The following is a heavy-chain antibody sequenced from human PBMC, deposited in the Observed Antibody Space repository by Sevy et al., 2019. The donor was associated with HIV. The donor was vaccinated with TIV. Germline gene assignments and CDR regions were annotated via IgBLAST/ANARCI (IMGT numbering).Heavy chain of an antibody. CDR1: GFTFGSYA. CDR3: ARERDRQALNV. J-gene: IGHJ3*01. V-gene: IGHV3-30-3*01. Sequence: GGSLRLSCAASGFTFGSYAMHWVRQAPGKGLEWLAFISYEGSRKYYADSVKGRFTISRDNSKNTLFMQVNSLRAEDTALYYCARERDRQALNVWGQGTMVTVSS. CDR2: ISYEGSRK.